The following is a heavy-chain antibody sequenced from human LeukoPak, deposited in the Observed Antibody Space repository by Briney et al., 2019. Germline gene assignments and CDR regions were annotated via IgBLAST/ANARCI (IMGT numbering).Heavy chain of an antibody. V-gene: IGHV3-11*01. CDR3: ARERDRHQGVVVPGAFGY. D-gene: IGHD2-2*01. J-gene: IGHJ4*02. Sequence: GGSLRLSCAASGFTFSDYYITWIRQAPGKGLEWVSYISSSGGTIYYADSVKGRFTISRDNAKNSLYLQMNSLRAEDTAVYYCARERDRHQGVVVPGAFGYRGQGALVTVSS. CDR1: GFTFSDYY. CDR2: ISSSGGTI.